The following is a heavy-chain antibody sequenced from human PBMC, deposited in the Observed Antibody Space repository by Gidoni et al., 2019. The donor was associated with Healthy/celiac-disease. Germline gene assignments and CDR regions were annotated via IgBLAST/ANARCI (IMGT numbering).Heavy chain of an antibody. Sequence: EVQLVESGGGLVKPGGSLRLSCAASGCTFSTYTMNWVRQAPGKGLEWVSSITSSSTYTHYADSLKGRFTISRDNAKNSLHLQMNSLRAEDTAVYYCARGLTISGFDYWGQGTLVTVSS. J-gene: IGHJ4*02. CDR2: ITSSSTYT. V-gene: IGHV3-21*01. D-gene: IGHD6-25*01. CDR1: GCTFSTYT. CDR3: ARGLTISGFDY.